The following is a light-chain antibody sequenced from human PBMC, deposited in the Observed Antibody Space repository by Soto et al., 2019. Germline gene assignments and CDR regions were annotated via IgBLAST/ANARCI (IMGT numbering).Light chain of an antibody. CDR1: QSISSW. CDR3: QQLNSYPQLT. CDR2: DAS. Sequence: DIQITQSSSSVYASVRARITITCRASQSISSWLAWYQQKPGKAPKLLIYDASTLRSGVPSRFSGSGSGTDFTLTISSLQPEDFATYYCQQLNSYPQLTFGQGTRLEIK. V-gene: IGKV1-12*01. J-gene: IGKJ5*01.